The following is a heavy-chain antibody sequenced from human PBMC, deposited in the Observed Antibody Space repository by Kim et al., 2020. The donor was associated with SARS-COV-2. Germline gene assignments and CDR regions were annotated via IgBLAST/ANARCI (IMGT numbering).Heavy chain of an antibody. V-gene: IGHV3-15*01. CDR2: IKSKTDGGTT. D-gene: IGHD4-17*01. CDR3: TTETIDYGDYDKYGMDV. CDR1: GFTFSNAW. Sequence: GGSLRLSCAASGFTFSNAWMSWVRQAPGKGLEWVGRIKSKTDGGTTDYAAPVKGRFTISRDDSKNTLYLQMNSLKTEDTAVYYCTTETIDYGDYDKYGMDVWGQGTTVTDSS. J-gene: IGHJ6*02.